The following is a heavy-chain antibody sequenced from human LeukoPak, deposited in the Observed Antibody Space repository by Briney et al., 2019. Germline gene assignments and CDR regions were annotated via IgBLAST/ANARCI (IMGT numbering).Heavy chain of an antibody. J-gene: IGHJ3*02. CDR1: GFSLSTSGVG. CDR3: AHRLFDSSGYAFDI. Sequence: SGPTLVNPTQALTLTCTFSGFSLSTSGVGVAWIRQPPGKALEWLALIYWDDDKRYSPPLKTRLTITKDTSKNQVVLTMTNMDPVDTATYYCAHRLFDSSGYAFDIWGQGTMVTVSS. D-gene: IGHD3-22*01. CDR2: IYWDDDK. V-gene: IGHV2-5*02.